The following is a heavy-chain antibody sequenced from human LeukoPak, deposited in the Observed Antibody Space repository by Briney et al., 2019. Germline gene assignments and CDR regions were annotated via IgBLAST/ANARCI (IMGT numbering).Heavy chain of an antibody. Sequence: GGSLRLSCAASGFTFSSYAMSWVRQAPGKGLEWVSAISGSGSSTYYADSVKGRFTISRDNSKNTLYLQMNSLRAEDTAVYYCAKDRWFGELLSHSCYYYGMDVWGQGTTVTVSS. CDR3: AKDRWFGELLSHSCYYYGMDV. J-gene: IGHJ6*02. D-gene: IGHD3-10*01. V-gene: IGHV3-23*01. CDR2: ISGSGSST. CDR1: GFTFSSYA.